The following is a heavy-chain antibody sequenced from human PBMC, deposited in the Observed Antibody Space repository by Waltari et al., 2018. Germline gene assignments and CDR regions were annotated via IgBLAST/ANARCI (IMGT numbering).Heavy chain of an antibody. V-gene: IGHV4-39*01. Sequence: QLQLQESAPGLVTPSETLSLTCTVSGDPISANSYSWVLLRPPPGKGPAWIATIHFTGTTHYNPSLESRVAISVDTSQNQFSLKLTSVTAADTAVYYCARLDYSALRRGCDPWGQGTLVTVSS. J-gene: IGHJ5*02. CDR2: IHFTGTT. CDR3: ARLDYSALRRGCDP. D-gene: IGHD4-4*01. CDR1: GDPISANSYS.